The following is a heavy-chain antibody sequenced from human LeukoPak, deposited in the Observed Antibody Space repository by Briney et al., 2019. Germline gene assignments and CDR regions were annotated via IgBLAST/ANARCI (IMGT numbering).Heavy chain of an antibody. V-gene: IGHV3-53*01. CDR1: GFTVSSNY. D-gene: IGHD5-12*01. Sequence: PGGSLRLSCAASGFTVSSNYMSWVRQAPGKGLEWISVIYSGGSTYYADSVKGRFTISRDNSKNTLYLQMNSLRAEDTAVYYCASVDIVATGGDYWGQGTLVTVSS. CDR2: IYSGGST. CDR3: ASVDIVATGGDY. J-gene: IGHJ4*02.